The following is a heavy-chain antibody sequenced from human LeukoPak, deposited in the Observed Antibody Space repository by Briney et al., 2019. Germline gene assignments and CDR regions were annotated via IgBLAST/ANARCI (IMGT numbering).Heavy chain of an antibody. D-gene: IGHD5/OR15-5a*01. V-gene: IGHV3-7*01. CDR1: GFTFSSYW. J-gene: IGHJ4*02. CDR3: ARDRIYHYFDY. Sequence: GGSLRLSCAASGFTFSSYWMSWVRQAPGKGLEWVANIKQDGSQKFYVDSVKGRFTISRDNAKNSLYLQMSSLRAEDTAVYYCARDRIYHYFDYWGQGTLVTVSS. CDR2: IKQDGSQK.